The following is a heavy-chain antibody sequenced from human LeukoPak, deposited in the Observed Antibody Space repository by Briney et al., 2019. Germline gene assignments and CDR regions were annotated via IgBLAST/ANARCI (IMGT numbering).Heavy chain of an antibody. CDR2: IYSSGST. D-gene: IGHD4-23*01. CDR3: ARTVVTPSASYGQYFQH. CDR1: GASISSDGYS. J-gene: IGHJ1*01. Sequence: SETLSLTCAVSGASISSDGYSWSWIRQPPGKGLECIGYIYSSGSTYYNPSLKSRVTISVDTSKNQFSLKLSSVTAADTAVYYCARTVVTPSASYGQYFQHWGQGTLVTVSS. V-gene: IGHV4-30-4*07.